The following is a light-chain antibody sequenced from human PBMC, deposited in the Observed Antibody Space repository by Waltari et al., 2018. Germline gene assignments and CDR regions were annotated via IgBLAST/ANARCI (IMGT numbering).Light chain of an antibody. Sequence: DIVMTQSPDSLAVSLGERATINCKSSQSVLSTSNRKTYIAWDQQKPGQTPRLLINWASTRESGVPDRFSGSGSGTDFTLTVSSLQAEDVAVYYCHQYYIPPLTFGQGTRLEIK. J-gene: IGKJ5*01. CDR3: HQYYIPPLT. CDR2: WAS. V-gene: IGKV4-1*01. CDR1: QSVLSTSNRKTY.